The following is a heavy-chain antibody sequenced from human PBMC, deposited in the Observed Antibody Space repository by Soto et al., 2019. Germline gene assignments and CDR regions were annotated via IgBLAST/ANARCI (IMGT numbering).Heavy chain of an antibody. V-gene: IGHV4-59*08. CDR3: ARQGWSGYENWGFDY. Sequence: PSETLSLTCTVSGGSISSYYWSWIRQPPGKGLEWIGYIYYSGSTNYNPSLKSRVTISVDTSKNQFSLKLCSVTAADTAVYYCARQGWSGYENWGFDYCGEGTLVTVSS. J-gene: IGHJ4*02. CDR2: IYYSGST. CDR1: GGSISSYY. D-gene: IGHD5-12*01.